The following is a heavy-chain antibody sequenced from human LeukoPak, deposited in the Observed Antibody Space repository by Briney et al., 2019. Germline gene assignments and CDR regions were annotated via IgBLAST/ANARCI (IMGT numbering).Heavy chain of an antibody. J-gene: IGHJ4*02. CDR2: IYYSGST. V-gene: IGHV4-59*01. D-gene: IGHD3-16*02. CDR3: ARGTPNYDYVWGSYRYRGYFDY. CDR1: GGSISSYY. Sequence: SETLSLTCTVSGGSISSYYWSWIRQPPGKGLEWIGYIYYSGSTNYNPSLKSRVTISVDTSKNQFSLKLSSVTAADTAVYYCARGTPNYDYVWGSYRYRGYFDYWGQGTLVTVSS.